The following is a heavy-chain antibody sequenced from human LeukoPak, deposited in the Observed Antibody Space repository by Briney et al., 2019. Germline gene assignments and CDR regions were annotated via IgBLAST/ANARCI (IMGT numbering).Heavy chain of an antibody. Sequence: SETLSLTCTVSIGSINYYYWTWIRQSPEKGLEWIGHIHYSGNTNYNPSLKSRVTISVDTSKKQFSLNLNSVTAADTAVYYCARPSHPGGTTWYFDYWGQGTLVIVSS. V-gene: IGHV4-59*08. J-gene: IGHJ4*02. CDR2: IHYSGNT. D-gene: IGHD1-14*01. CDR3: ARPSHPGGTTWYFDY. CDR1: IGSINYYY.